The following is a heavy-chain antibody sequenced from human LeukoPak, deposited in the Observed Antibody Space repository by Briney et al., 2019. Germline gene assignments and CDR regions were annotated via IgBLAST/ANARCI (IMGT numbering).Heavy chain of an antibody. CDR3: ARSIRSSWYSYDY. V-gene: IGHV2-70*11. CDR1: GFSLSTSVMC. J-gene: IGHJ4*02. Sequence: SGPTLVKPTQTLTLTCTLSGFSLSTSVMCVSWIRQPPGKALEWLARIDWHDDKYYSTSLKTRLTISKDTSKNQVVLTMTNMDPVDTATYYCARSIRSSWYSYDYWGQGTLVTVSS. CDR2: IDWHDDK. D-gene: IGHD6-13*01.